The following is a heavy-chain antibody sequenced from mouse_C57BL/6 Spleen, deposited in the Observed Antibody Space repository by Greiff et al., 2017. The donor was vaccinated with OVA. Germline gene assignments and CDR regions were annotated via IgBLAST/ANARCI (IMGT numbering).Heavy chain of an antibody. CDR3: ARQEDYGNYYAMDD. Sequence: VKLVESGPGLVAPSQRLSITCTVSGFSLTSYGVHWVRQPPGKGLEWLVVIWRDGSTTSNYALKSSLRISKDNSKSQVFVKMNSLQTDDTAMDYWARQEDYGNYYAMDDWGQGTSVTVSS. V-gene: IGHV2-6-1*01. CDR1: GFSLTSYG. CDR2: IWRDGST. D-gene: IGHD2-1*01. J-gene: IGHJ4*01.